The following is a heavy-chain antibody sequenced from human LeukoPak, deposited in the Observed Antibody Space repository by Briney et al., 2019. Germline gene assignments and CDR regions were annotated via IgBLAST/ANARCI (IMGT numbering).Heavy chain of an antibody. D-gene: IGHD2-8*01. CDR3: EREDTFNGATPFDY. V-gene: IGHV6-1*01. CDR1: GDSFSANNAA. J-gene: IGHJ4*02. CDR2: TYYRSKWYT. Sequence: SQTLSLTCAISGDSFSANNAAWNWIRQSPSRGLEWLGRTYYRSKWYTAYAVSVKSRITINSDTSKNQFSLHLNSVTPEDTAVYYCEREDTFNGATPFDYWGQGPLVTVSS.